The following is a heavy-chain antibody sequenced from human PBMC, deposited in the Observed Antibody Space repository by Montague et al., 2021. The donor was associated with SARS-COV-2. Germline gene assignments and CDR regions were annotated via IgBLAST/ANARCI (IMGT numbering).Heavy chain of an antibody. CDR3: TRATLGITMIVVVMTALVYCFAY. CDR1: GGSFSGYY. D-gene: IGHD3-22*01. CDR2: IPHSGNT. J-gene: IGHJ4*02. Sequence: SETLSLTCAVYGGSFSGYYWSWIRQPPGKGLEWIGEIPHSGNTNYNPSLKSPVTISVDTSKNQFSLKLSSVTAADTAVYYCTRATLGITMIVVVMTALVYCFAYGGKGTL. V-gene: IGHV4-34*01.